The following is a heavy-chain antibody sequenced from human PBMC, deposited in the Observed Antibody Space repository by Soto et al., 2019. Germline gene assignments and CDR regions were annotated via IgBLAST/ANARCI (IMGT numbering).Heavy chain of an antibody. CDR1: GGTFNNYG. CDR2: IIPMIPRT. Sequence: QVQLVQSGAEVKKPGSSVKVSCKASGGTFNNYGMGWVRQAPGQGLEWMGGIIPMIPRTNYAQKFKGRGTLTADASRSTAYMELRSLRSEDTAVYYCASWDYDVLTGYSYDDWGQGTLVTVSS. V-gene: IGHV1-69*01. D-gene: IGHD3-9*01. CDR3: ASWDYDVLTGYSYDD. J-gene: IGHJ4*02.